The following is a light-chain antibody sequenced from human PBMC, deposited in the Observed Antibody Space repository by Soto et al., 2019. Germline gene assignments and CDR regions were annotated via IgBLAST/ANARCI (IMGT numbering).Light chain of an antibody. Sequence: DIQMTQSPSSLSASVGDRVTLTCRASQGIGDDLGWYQQQPGRAPKRLIYGVFNLQSGVPSRFSGSGSGTEFNLTISSLQPEDFATYYCLQHRSYPWTFGQGTKVEIK. CDR2: GVF. CDR1: QGIGDD. CDR3: LQHRSYPWT. V-gene: IGKV1-17*01. J-gene: IGKJ1*01.